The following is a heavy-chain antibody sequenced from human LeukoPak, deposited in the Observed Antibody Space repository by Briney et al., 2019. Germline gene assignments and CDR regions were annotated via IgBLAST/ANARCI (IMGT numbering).Heavy chain of an antibody. J-gene: IGHJ4*02. CDR2: IYTSGST. V-gene: IGHV4-61*02. CDR1: GASISSGSYY. CDR3: VRMGSGGY. Sequence: PSETLSLTCTVSGASISSGSYYWSWIRQPAGKGLEWIGRIYTSGSTNFNPSLQSRVTISVDTSKNQFSLKLSSVTAADTAVYYCVRMGSGGYWGQGTLVTVSS. D-gene: IGHD3-16*01.